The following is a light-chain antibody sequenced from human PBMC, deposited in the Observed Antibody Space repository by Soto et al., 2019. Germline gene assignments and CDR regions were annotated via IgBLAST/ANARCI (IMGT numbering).Light chain of an antibody. CDR1: SSNIGSNY. V-gene: IGLV1-47*01. CDR3: GTWGWGLRV. CDR2: RNN. J-gene: IGLJ2*01. Sequence: QSVLTQPPSASGTPGQRVNISCSGSSSNIGSNYVYWYRQFPGTAPKLLIQRNNQRPSGVPARFSGSKSGTSASLAISGLRSEDEADYYCGTWGWGLRVFGAGTKLTVL.